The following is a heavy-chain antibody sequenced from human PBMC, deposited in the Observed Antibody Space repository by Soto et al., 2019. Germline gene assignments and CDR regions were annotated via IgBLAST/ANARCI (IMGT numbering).Heavy chain of an antibody. CDR3: VKGRRIAVAGTYYYGMDV. CDR1: GFTFSSYA. J-gene: IGHJ6*02. D-gene: IGHD6-19*01. CDR2: ISGSGGST. V-gene: IGHV3-23*01. Sequence: EVQLLESGGGLVQPGGSLRLSCAGSGFTFSSYAMSWVRQAPGKGLEWVSAISGSGGSTYYADSVKGRFTISRDNSKNTLYLQMNSLRAEDTAVYYCVKGRRIAVAGTYYYGMDVWGQGTTVTVSS.